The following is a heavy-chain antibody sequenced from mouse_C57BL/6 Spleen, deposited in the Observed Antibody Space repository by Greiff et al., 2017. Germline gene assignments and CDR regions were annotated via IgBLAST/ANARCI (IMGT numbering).Heavy chain of an antibody. CDR3: ARWDGSTSDWYFDV. D-gene: IGHD1-1*01. J-gene: IGHJ1*03. CDR2: LYPGSGST. V-gene: IGHV1-55*01. Sequence: QVQLQQPGAELVKPGASVKMSCKASGYTFTSYWITWVKQRPGQGLEWIGDLYPGSGSTNYNEKFKSKATLTVDTSSSTAYMQLSSRTSEDSAVYYCARWDGSTSDWYFDVWGTGTTVTVSS. CDR1: GYTFTSYW.